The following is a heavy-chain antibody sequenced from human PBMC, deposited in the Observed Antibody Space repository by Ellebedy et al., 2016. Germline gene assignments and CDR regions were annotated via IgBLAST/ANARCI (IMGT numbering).Heavy chain of an antibody. CDR1: GFTFSSYG. CDR2: ISYDGTDK. D-gene: IGHD4-11*01. J-gene: IGHJ6*02. Sequence: GGSLRLSCAASGFTFSSYGMHWVRQSPGKGLEWVALISYDGTDKYYADSVKGRFTISRDNSKNTLSLLMNSLRAEDTAVYYCARDFYSNYRRYYYYGMDVWGQGTTVTVSS. V-gene: IGHV3-30*03. CDR3: ARDFYSNYRRYYYYGMDV.